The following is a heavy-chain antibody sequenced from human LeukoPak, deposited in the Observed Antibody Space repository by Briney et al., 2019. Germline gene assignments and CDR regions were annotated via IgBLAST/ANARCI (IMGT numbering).Heavy chain of an antibody. CDR2: IYYNGNT. J-gene: IGHJ3*02. D-gene: IGHD6-19*01. V-gene: IGHV4-39*01. CDR1: GGSIGGHTFC. CDR3: ARLTALAGHRGAFDI. Sequence: SETLSLTCNVSGGSIGGHTFCWDWIRQPPGKGLEWIATIYYNGNTFYNPSLKSRVAISIDMSKSQFSLHLSSVTAADTAIYYCARLTALAGHRGAFDIWGPGTMVTVSS.